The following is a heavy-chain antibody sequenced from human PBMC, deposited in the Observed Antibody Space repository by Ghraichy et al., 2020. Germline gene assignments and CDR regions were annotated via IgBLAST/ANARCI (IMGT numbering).Heavy chain of an antibody. V-gene: IGHV3-21*01. CDR3: ARDRFPSYNWFDP. CDR1: GFTFSSYS. D-gene: IGHD2-21*01. J-gene: IGHJ5*02. CDR2: ISSSYI. Sequence: GGSLRLSCAASGFTFSSYSMNWVRQAPGKGLEWVSSISSSYIYYADSVKGRFTISRDNAKNSLYLQMNSLRAEDTAVYYCARDRFPSYNWFDPWGQGTLVTVSS.